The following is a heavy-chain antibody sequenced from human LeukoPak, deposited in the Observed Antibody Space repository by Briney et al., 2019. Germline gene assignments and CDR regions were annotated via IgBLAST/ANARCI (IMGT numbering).Heavy chain of an antibody. J-gene: IGHJ3*02. CDR1: GFTFSNYG. V-gene: IGHV3-23*01. CDR3: AKGEYNYGSWGRAFDI. Sequence: GGSLRLSCAASGFTFSNYGMTWVRQAPGKGLEWVSVFSHSGGSTYYADSVKGRVSISRDNTKNAVYLQMKYMKTENTAVYYCAKGEYNYGSWGRAFDIWGQGTMVTVSS. CDR2: FSHSGGST. D-gene: IGHD5-18*01.